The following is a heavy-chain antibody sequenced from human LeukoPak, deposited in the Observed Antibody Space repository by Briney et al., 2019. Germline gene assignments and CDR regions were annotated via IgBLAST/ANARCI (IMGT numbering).Heavy chain of an antibody. V-gene: IGHV4-34*01. D-gene: IGHD4-23*01. Sequence: PSETLSLTCAVYGGSFSGDYWSWIRQPPGKGLEWIGEINHSGSTNYNPSLKSRVTISVDTSKNQFSLKLSSVTAADTAVYYCARGRVRFYGGNSGVMVDYWGQGTLVTVSS. CDR2: INHSGST. CDR1: GGSFSGDY. J-gene: IGHJ4*02. CDR3: ARGRVRFYGGNSGVMVDY.